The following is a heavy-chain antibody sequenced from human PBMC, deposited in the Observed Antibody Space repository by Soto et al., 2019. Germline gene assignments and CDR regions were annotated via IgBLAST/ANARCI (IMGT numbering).Heavy chain of an antibody. D-gene: IGHD3-9*01. CDR3: ARHIRYFGWPSQIDY. J-gene: IGHJ4*02. V-gene: IGHV5-51*01. CDR1: GYSFTSYW. Sequence: GESLKISCKGSGYSFTSYWIGWVRQMPGKGLEWMGIIYPGDSDTRYSPSFQGQVTISADKSISTAYLQWSSLKASDTAMYYCARHIRYFGWPSQIDYWGQGTLVTVSS. CDR2: IYPGDSDT.